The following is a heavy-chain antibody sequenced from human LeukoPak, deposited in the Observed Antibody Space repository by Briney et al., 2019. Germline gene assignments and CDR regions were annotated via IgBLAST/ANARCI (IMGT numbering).Heavy chain of an antibody. CDR1: GGSISSSSFY. CDR2: IYYTGIT. V-gene: IGHV4-39*01. CDR3: ARHRGYRNPADC. J-gene: IGHJ4*02. D-gene: IGHD5-18*01. Sequence: PSETLSLTCTVSGGSISSSSFYWGWIRQSPGKGVECLGSIYYTGITYYNPSLKSRLTISVDTSKRQFSLKLSSVTAAGTAVYYCARHRGYRNPADCWGQGTLVTVSS.